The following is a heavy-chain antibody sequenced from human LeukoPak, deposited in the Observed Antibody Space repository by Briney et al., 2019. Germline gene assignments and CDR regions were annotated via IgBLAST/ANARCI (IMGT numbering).Heavy chain of an antibody. Sequence: TSETLSLTCAVSDGSFSGYYWGWVRQPPGKGLEWIGEINHSGSTNYNPSLKSRVTVSVDTSKNQFSLKLSSVTAADTAVYYCARGRVAFDIWGQGTMVTVSS. J-gene: IGHJ3*02. CDR3: ARGRVAFDI. V-gene: IGHV4-34*01. CDR2: INHSGST. CDR1: DGSFSGYY.